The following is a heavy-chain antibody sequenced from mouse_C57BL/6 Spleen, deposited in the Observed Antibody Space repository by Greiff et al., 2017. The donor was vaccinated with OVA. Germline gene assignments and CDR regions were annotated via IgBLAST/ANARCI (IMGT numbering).Heavy chain of an antibody. CDR1: GFTFSSYG. CDR3: AREDYSNS. D-gene: IGHD2-5*01. Sequence: EVMLVESGGDLVKPGGSLKLSCAASGFTFSSYGMSWVRQTPDKRLEWVATISSGGSYTYYPDSVKGRFTISRDNAKNTLYLQMSSLKSEDTAMYYCAREDYSNSWGQGTTLTVSS. V-gene: IGHV5-6*01. J-gene: IGHJ2*01. CDR2: ISSGGSYT.